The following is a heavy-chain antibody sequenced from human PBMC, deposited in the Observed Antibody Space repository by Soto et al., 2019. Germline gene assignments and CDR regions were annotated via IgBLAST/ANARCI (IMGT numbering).Heavy chain of an antibody. D-gene: IGHD4-4*01. CDR1: GNTFTDYY. J-gene: IGHJ6*02. CDR2: INPNSVGT. Sequence: ASVKVSCKTLGNTFTDYYIHWVRQAPGQGLEWMGWINPNSVGTNYAQKFQGWVTMTRDTSISTVYMEVRGLRSDDTAVYYCARAPYSNYGGNYDYGMDVWGQGTTVTVSS. CDR3: ARAPYSNYGGNYDYGMDV. V-gene: IGHV1-2*04.